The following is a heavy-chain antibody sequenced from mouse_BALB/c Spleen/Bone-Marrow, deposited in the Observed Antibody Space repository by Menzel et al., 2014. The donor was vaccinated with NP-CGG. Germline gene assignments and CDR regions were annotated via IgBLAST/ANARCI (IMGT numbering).Heavy chain of an antibody. Sequence: EVQGVESGGGLVQPGGSRKLSCAASGFTFSSFGMHWVRQAPETGLEWVAYISSGSSTIYYADTVMGRFTISRDNPKNTLFLQMTSLRSEDTAMYYCARSGSSSGYFDYWGQGTTLTAPS. CDR1: GFTFSSFG. V-gene: IGHV5-17*02. CDR2: ISSGSSTI. CDR3: ARSGSSSGYFDY. D-gene: IGHD1-1*01. J-gene: IGHJ2*01.